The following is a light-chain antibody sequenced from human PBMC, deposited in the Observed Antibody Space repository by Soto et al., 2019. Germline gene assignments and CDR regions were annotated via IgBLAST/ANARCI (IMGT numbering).Light chain of an antibody. V-gene: IGKV3-15*01. Sequence: EIVMTQSPATLSVSPGERATLSCRASQSVSSNLAWYQQKPGQAPRLLIYGASTRATGIPARFSGSGSGTEFTLTISSLEPEDFAVYFCQQRGNWPPTFGQGTNVEI. CDR1: QSVSSN. CDR2: GAS. J-gene: IGKJ1*01. CDR3: QQRGNWPPT.